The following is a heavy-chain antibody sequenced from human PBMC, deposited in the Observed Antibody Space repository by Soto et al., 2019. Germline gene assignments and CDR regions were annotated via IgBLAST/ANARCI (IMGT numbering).Heavy chain of an antibody. V-gene: IGHV4-30-4*08. D-gene: IGHD3-10*01. CDR2: IYDNGVT. CDR1: GAVVTSCENY. J-gene: IGHJ3*01. Sequence: SETLSLTCSVSGAVVTSCENYWSWVRQPPVKVLEWLGYIYDNGVTSYTPALKSRVTLSLYRPKNQVSLKLRSVTAEDTAVYFCVRELGRGYTDYVWGEGTWDTVS. CDR3: VRELGRGYTDYV.